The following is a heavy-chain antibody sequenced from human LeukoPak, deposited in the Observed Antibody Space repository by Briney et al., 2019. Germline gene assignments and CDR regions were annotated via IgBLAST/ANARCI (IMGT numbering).Heavy chain of an antibody. Sequence: GGSLRLSCAASGFTFTSYSMDWVRQAPGKGLEWVSYISSSSGSMYYADSVKGRFTISRDNAKTSLYLQMNSLRAEDTAVYYCATEITPSSYMDVWGKGTTVTVSS. D-gene: IGHD5-24*01. CDR2: ISSSSGSM. J-gene: IGHJ6*03. CDR3: ATEITPSSYMDV. V-gene: IGHV3-48*04. CDR1: GFTFTSYS.